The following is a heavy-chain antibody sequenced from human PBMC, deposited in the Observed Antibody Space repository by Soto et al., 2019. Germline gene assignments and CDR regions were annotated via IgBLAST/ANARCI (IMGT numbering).Heavy chain of an antibody. CDR1: GFTFSSYS. Sequence: GGSLRLSCAASGFTFSSYSMNWVRQAPGKGLEWVSAISSSGGSTYYADSVKGRFTISRDNAKNTLYLQMNSLRAEDTAVYYCAKDGGYEGDYWGQGTLVTVSS. D-gene: IGHD5-12*01. V-gene: IGHV3-23*01. J-gene: IGHJ4*02. CDR2: ISSSGGST. CDR3: AKDGGYEGDY.